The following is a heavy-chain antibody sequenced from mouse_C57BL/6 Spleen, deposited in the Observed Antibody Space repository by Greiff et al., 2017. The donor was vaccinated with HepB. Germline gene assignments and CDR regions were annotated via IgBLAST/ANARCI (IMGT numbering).Heavy chain of an antibody. CDR2: INPNNGGT. Sequence: VHVKQSGPELVKPGASVKIPCKASGYTFTDYNMDWVKQSHGKSLEWIGDINPNNGGTIYNQKFKGKATLTVDKSSSTAYMELRSLTSEDTAVYYCARSDGYYPAWFAYWGQGTLVTVSA. D-gene: IGHD2-3*01. V-gene: IGHV1-18*01. CDR1: GYTFTDYN. J-gene: IGHJ3*01. CDR3: ARSDGYYPAWFAY.